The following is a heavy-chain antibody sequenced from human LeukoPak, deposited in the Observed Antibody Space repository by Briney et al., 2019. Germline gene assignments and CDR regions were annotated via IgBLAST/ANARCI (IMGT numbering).Heavy chain of an antibody. CDR2: INPSGGST. CDR1: GYTFTSYY. J-gene: IGHJ4*02. CDR3: ARGWSGYSYSPATYFDY. V-gene: IGHV1-46*01. D-gene: IGHD5-18*01. Sequence: ASVKVSCKASGYTFTSYYMHWVRQAPGQGLEWMGIINPSGGSTSYAQKFQGRVTMTRDTSTSTVYMELSSLRSEGTAVYYCARGWSGYSYSPATYFDYWGQGTLVTVSS.